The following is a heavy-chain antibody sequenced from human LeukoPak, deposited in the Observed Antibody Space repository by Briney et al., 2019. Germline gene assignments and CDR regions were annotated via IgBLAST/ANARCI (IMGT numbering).Heavy chain of an antibody. CDR3: ARDFLEQLVSYFDY. Sequence: SETLSLTCTVSGGSISSSSYYWGWIRQPPGKGLEWIGSIYYSGSTYYNPSLKSRVTISVDTSKNQFSLKLSSVTAADTAVYYCARDFLEQLVSYFDYWGQGTLVTVSS. V-gene: IGHV4-39*07. CDR1: GGSISSSSYY. J-gene: IGHJ4*02. D-gene: IGHD6-6*01. CDR2: IYYSGST.